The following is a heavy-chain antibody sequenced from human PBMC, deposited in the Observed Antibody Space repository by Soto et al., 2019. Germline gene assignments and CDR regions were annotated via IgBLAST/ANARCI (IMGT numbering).Heavy chain of an antibody. V-gene: IGHV4-30-2*01. CDR1: GGSISSGGYH. Sequence: QLQLQESGSGLVKPSQPLALTCAVAGGSISSGGYHWSWLRQPPGKGLEWIAYIYHSGSTYYNPSLKSRVTISVDRSKNQFSLKLSSVTAADTAVYYCARVPDYWCQGTLVTVSS. CDR3: ARVPDY. J-gene: IGHJ4*02. CDR2: IYHSGST.